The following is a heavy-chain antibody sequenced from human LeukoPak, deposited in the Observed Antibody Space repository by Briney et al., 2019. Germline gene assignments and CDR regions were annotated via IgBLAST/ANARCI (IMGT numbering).Heavy chain of an antibody. CDR1: GDSVSTSTSI. D-gene: IGHD1-1*01. Sequence: SQTLSLTCAISGDSVSTSTSIWNWIRQSPSRGLEWLGRTYYRSKWYADYAESVKSRITISPDTSENQFSLQLNSVTPEDSAVYYCAIRRHDNNGVDVWGQGTTVTVSS. V-gene: IGHV6-1*01. J-gene: IGHJ6*02. CDR2: TYYRSKWYA. CDR3: AIRRHDNNGVDV.